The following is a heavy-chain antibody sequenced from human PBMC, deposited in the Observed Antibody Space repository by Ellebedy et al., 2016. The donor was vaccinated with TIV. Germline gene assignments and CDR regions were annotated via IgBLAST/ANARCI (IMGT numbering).Heavy chain of an antibody. D-gene: IGHD4-17*01. CDR3: AKADYADYPSYLDF. CDR1: GFIFSNSG. J-gene: IGHJ4*02. CDR2: TRYDEFNK. V-gene: IGHV3-30*02. Sequence: GESLKISCAASGFIFSNSGMNWVRQAPGKGLEWVAFTRYDEFNKYYADSVKGRFTVSRDNSQNTLYLQMNSLRAEDTAVYYCAKADYADYPSYLDFWGQGTLVTVSS.